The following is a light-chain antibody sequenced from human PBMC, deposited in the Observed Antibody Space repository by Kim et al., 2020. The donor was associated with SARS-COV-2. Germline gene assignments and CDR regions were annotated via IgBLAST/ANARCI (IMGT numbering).Light chain of an antibody. Sequence: ASVWDRVTITCRASQDISGQLAWYQQTPGKAPKFLFYGASNLQSGVPSRFTGRGSGTDFTLTISSLQPEDFATYYCQQGNSFPFTFGQGTRLEIK. CDR2: GAS. CDR3: QQGNSFPFT. V-gene: IGKV1-12*02. J-gene: IGKJ5*01. CDR1: QDISGQ.